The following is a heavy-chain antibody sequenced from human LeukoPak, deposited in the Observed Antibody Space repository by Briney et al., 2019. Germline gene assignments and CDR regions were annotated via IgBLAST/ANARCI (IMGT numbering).Heavy chain of an antibody. V-gene: IGHV3-66*01. D-gene: IGHD3-22*01. CDR3: ARGGSGYYATGFDP. Sequence: GGSLRLSCAASGFTFNNYAMNWVRQAPGKGLEWVSVIYSGGSTYYADSVKGRFTISRDNFKNTLYLQMNSLRVGDTAVYYCARGGSGYYATGFDPWGQGTLVTVSS. CDR2: IYSGGST. J-gene: IGHJ5*02. CDR1: GFTFNNYA.